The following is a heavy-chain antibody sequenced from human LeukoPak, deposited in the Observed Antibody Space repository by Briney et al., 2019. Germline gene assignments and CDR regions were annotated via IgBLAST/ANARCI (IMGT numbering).Heavy chain of an antibody. CDR2: IYYSGST. D-gene: IGHD6-6*01. CDR1: GGSISSGGYY. CDR3: ARGYSSSNHWFDP. J-gene: IGHJ5*02. V-gene: IGHV4-31*03. Sequence: SETLSLTCTVSGGSISSGGYYWSWTRQHPGKGLEWIGYIYYSGSTYYNPSLKSRVTISVDTSKNQFSLKLSSVTAADTAVYYCARGYSSSNHWFDPWGQGTLVTVSS.